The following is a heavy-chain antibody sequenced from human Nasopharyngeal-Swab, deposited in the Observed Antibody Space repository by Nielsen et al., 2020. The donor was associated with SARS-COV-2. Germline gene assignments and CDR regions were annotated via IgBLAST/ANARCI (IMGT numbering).Heavy chain of an antibody. J-gene: IGHJ4*02. CDR3: VRGDRRDY. CDR1: GFAFSAYT. CDR2: ISGSGSSR. V-gene: IGHV3-21*01. Sequence: GESLKISCAVYGFAFSAYTMNWVRQAPGKGLEWVSSISGSGSSRYYAASLKGRFTISRDNAQNSLFLQINSLTAEDTAFYFCVRGDRRDYWGLGTLVTVSS.